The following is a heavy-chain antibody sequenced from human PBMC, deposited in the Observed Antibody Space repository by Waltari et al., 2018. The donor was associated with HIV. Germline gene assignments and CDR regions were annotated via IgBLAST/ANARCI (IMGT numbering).Heavy chain of an antibody. Sequence: NWVRQAPGKGLEWVSYISSSSSTIYYADSVKGRFTISRDNAKNSLYLQMNSLRAEDTAVYYCARGPSRARWYFDLWGRGTLVTVSS. CDR2: ISSSSSTI. V-gene: IGHV3-48*04. CDR3: ARGPSRARWYFDL. J-gene: IGHJ2*01.